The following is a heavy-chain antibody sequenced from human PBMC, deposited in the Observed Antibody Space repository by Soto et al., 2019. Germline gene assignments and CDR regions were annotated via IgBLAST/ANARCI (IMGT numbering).Heavy chain of an antibody. J-gene: IGHJ6*01. V-gene: IGHV4-39*01. D-gene: IGHD3-10*01. CDR1: GGSISSSSYY. Sequence: LQNQYHRCTVSGGSISSSSYYWGMIHQPPGKGLEWIGSIYYSGSTYYTPSLKSRVTISVDPSKNQFSLKLSSVTAAYTAVYYCARLSFHYGSGSYFTASGYYYGMDVWGQGTTVTVS. CDR3: ARLSFHYGSGSYFTASGYYYGMDV. CDR2: IYYSGST.